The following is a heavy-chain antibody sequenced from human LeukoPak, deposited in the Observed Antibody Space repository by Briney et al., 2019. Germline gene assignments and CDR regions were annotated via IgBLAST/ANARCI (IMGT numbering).Heavy chain of an antibody. J-gene: IGHJ5*02. V-gene: IGHV4-61*02. CDR2: IYTSGST. Sequence: SETLSLTCTVSGGSISSGSYYWSWIRQPAGKGLEWIGRIYTSGSTYYNPSLKSRVTISVDTSKNQFSLKLSSVTAADTAVYYCARRITIFGVVIIPAWFDPWGQGTLVTVSS. CDR3: ARRITIFGVVIIPAWFDP. CDR1: GGSISSGSYY. D-gene: IGHD3-3*01.